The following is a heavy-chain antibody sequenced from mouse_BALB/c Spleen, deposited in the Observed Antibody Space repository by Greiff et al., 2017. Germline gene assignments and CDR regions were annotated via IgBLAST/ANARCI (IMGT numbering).Heavy chain of an antibody. CDR2: ISSGSSTI. CDR3: ARSGITTVVAHFDY. D-gene: IGHD1-1*01. J-gene: IGHJ2*01. CDR1: GFTFSSFG. Sequence: EVQLVESGGGLVQPGGSRKLSCAASGFTFSSFGMHWVRQAPEKGLEWVAYISSGSSTIYYADTVKGRFTISRDNPKNTLFLQMTSLRSEDTAMYYCARSGITTVVAHFDYWGQGTTLTVSS. V-gene: IGHV5-17*02.